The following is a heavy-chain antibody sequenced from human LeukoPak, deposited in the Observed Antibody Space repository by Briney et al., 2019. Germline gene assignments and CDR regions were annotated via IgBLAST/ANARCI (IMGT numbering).Heavy chain of an antibody. D-gene: IGHD3-9*01. V-gene: IGHV3-15*01. J-gene: IGHJ3*01. CDR2: IKGKIDGGTT. CDR3: TTVGLYDILTGHYHDSFDR. CDR1: GLPFSNAW. Sequence: PGGSLRLSCAASGLPFSNAWMSWVRQAPGKGLEWVGRIKGKIDGGTTDHAAPVKGRFTISRDDSKNTLYLQMNSLKTEDTAVYYCTTVGLYDILTGHYHDSFDRWGQGTVVTVSS.